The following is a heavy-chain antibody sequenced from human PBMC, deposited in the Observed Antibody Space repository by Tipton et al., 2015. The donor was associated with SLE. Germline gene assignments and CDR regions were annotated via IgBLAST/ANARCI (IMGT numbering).Heavy chain of an antibody. CDR1: GFTFSTYA. Sequence: SLRLSCAASGFTFSTYAMTWVRQAPGKGLEWVSTIRNSGETTYYADSVRGRFTISRDNSKNTLYLQMNSLRAEDTAVYYCARELGSSWHGDCWGQGTLVTVSS. CDR3: ARELGSSWHGDC. D-gene: IGHD6-13*01. V-gene: IGHV3-23*01. J-gene: IGHJ4*02. CDR2: IRNSGETT.